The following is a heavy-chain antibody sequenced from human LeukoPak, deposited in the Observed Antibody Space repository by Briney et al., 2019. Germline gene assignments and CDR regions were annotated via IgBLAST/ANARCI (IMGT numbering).Heavy chain of an antibody. CDR2: ISSSGSTI. CDR1: GFTFSDYY. CDR3: ARAQSYYDSSGSDY. Sequence: GGSLRLSCAASGFTFSDYYMSWIRQAPGKGLEWVSYISSSGSTIYYADSVKGRFTISRDNAKNSLYLQMNSLGAEDTAVYYCARAQSYYDSSGSDYWGQGTLVTVSS. J-gene: IGHJ4*02. V-gene: IGHV3-11*04. D-gene: IGHD3-22*01.